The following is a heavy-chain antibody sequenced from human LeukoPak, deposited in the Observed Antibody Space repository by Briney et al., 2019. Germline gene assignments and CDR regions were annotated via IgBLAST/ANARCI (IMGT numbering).Heavy chain of an antibody. CDR3: ARDPEPLSGSPYYYYYYMDV. Sequence: ASVKVSCKASGYTFTSYYMHWVRQAPGQGLEWMGWINPNSGGTNYAQKFQGRVTMTRDTSISTAYMELSRLRSDDTAVYDCARDPEPLSGSPYYYYYYMDVWGKGTTVTISS. CDR2: INPNSGGT. D-gene: IGHD1-26*01. CDR1: GYTFTSYY. J-gene: IGHJ6*03. V-gene: IGHV1-2*02.